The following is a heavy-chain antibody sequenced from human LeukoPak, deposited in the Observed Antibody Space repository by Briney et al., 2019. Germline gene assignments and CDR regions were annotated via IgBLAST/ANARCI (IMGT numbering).Heavy chain of an antibody. CDR2: IYYSGST. V-gene: IGHV4-39*01. CDR1: GGSISTGSQY. Sequence: SETLSLACTVSGGSISTGSQYWGWIRQPPGKGLEWIGRIYYSGSTYYNPSLKSRVTISVDTSKNQFSLKLSSVTAADTAVYYCARRQFNLGYYFDYWGQGALVTVSS. J-gene: IGHJ4*02. CDR3: ARRQFNLGYYFDY. D-gene: IGHD1-14*01.